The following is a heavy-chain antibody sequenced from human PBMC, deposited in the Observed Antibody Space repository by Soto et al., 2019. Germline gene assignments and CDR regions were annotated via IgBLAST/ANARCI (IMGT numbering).Heavy chain of an antibody. J-gene: IGHJ5*02. Sequence: SETLSLTCTVIGDSVSSNNYYWSWIRQRPGKGLEWIGYIHYSGDSYDNPSLTSRITMSMDVSKNQFSLNLRSVTAADTAIYYCARGTQQLAREQQPLDPWGQGTLVTVSS. CDR3: ARGTQQLAREQQPLDP. D-gene: IGHD6-13*01. CDR2: IHYSGDS. V-gene: IGHV4-31*03. CDR1: GDSVSSNNYY.